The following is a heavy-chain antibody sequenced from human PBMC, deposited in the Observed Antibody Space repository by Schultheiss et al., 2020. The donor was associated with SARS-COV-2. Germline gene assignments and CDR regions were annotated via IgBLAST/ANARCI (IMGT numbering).Heavy chain of an antibody. CDR2: IYYSGNT. CDR3: ARSPTRYSYGFNYFDY. D-gene: IGHD5-18*01. J-gene: IGHJ4*02. V-gene: IGHV4-61*08. CDR1: GGSISSGGYY. Sequence: SKTLSLTCTVSGGSISSGGYYWSWIRQHPGKVLEWIGYIYYSGNTNYNPSLQSRVTISIDTSKNQFSLKLSSVTAADTAVYVCARSPTRYSYGFNYFDYWGQGTLVTVSS.